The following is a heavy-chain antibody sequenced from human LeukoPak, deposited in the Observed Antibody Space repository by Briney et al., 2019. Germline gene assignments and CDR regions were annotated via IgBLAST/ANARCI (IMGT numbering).Heavy chain of an antibody. Sequence: GGSLRLPCAASGFTFNTYAMSWVRQAPGKGLEWVSAIGGIGDSTYYADSVKGRFTISRDNSKSTLYLQMNSLRGEDTAVYYCAKVANRGDILTGYYALDYWGQGTLVTVSS. V-gene: IGHV3-23*01. J-gene: IGHJ4*02. CDR1: GFTFNTYA. CDR3: AKVANRGDILTGYYALDY. CDR2: IGGIGDST. D-gene: IGHD3-9*01.